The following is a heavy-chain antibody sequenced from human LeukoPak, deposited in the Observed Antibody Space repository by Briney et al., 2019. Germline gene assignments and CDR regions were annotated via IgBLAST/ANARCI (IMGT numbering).Heavy chain of an antibody. D-gene: IGHD6-19*01. CDR3: ARHRRYSSGWGYFDY. CDR2: IYPGDSDT. CDR1: GYSFTSYW. V-gene: IGHV5-51*01. J-gene: IGHJ4*02. Sequence: KCGESLKISCKGSGYSFTSYWIGWVRQMPGKGLEWMGIIYPGDSDTRYSPSFQGQVTISADKSISTAYLQWSSLKASDTTMYYCARHRRYSSGWGYFDYWGQGTLVTVSS.